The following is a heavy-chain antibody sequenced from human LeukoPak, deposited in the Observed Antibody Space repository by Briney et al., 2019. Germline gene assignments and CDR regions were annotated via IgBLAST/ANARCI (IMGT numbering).Heavy chain of an antibody. D-gene: IGHD6-19*01. V-gene: IGHV3-7*01. Sequence: PGGSLRLSCAASGFTFSSYWMGWVRQAPGKGLEWVANIKQDGSEKYYVDSVKGRFTISRDNAKNSLYLQMNSLRAEDTAVYYCARDSDGSGWHGGFDYWGQGTLVTVSS. CDR2: IKQDGSEK. CDR1: GFTFSSYW. CDR3: ARDSDGSGWHGGFDY. J-gene: IGHJ4*02.